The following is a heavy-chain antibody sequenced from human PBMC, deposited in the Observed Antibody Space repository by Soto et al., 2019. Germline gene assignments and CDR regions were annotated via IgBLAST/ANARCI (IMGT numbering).Heavy chain of an antibody. CDR1: GYTFTSYD. V-gene: IGHV1-8*01. CDR2: MNPNSGNT. D-gene: IGHD2-21*01. CDR3: ARGAYFRGTYCGGDCYSFDAFYI. Sequence: ASVKVSCKASGYTFTSYDINWVRQATGQGLEWMGWMNPNSGNTGYAQKFQGRVTMTRNTSISTAYMELSSLRSEDTAVYYCARGAYFRGTYCGGDCYSFDAFYIWGQGTMVTVSS. J-gene: IGHJ3*02.